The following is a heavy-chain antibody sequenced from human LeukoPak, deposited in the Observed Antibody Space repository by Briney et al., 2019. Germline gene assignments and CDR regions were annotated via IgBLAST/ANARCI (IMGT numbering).Heavy chain of an antibody. D-gene: IGHD6-13*01. V-gene: IGHV4-31*03. Sequence: PSETLSLTCTVSGGSISSGGYYWSWIRQHPGKGLEWIGYIYYSGSTYYNPSLKSRVTISVDTSKNQFSLKLSSVTAADTAVYYCARHVRLGGLAAATPLDYWGQGTLVTVSS. CDR3: ARHVRLGGLAAATPLDY. CDR1: GGSISSGGYY. CDR2: IYYSGST. J-gene: IGHJ4*02.